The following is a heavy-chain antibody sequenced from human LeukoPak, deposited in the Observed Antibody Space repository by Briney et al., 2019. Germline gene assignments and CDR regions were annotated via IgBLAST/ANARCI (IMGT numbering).Heavy chain of an antibody. V-gene: IGHV3-21*01. CDR2: ITSSSSYV. D-gene: IGHD3-22*01. CDR3: ARGGYDSISTFEY. CDR1: GFTFTSSA. J-gene: IGHJ4*02. Sequence: GGSLRLSCAASGFTFTSSAMNWVRQAPGKGLEWVSSITSSSSYVFFSVSVKDRFAISRDNAKNSLYLQMHSLRVEDTAVYYCARGGYDSISTFEYWGQGTHVTAS.